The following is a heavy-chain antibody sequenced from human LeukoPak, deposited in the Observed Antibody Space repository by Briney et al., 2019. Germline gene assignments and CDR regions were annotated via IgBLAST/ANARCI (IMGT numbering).Heavy chain of an antibody. Sequence: SVTVSCKASGYTFTGYYIHWVRQAPGQGLEWMGWINPNSGGTKYAQKFQGWVTMTRDTSISTVYMDLNRLKSDDTAVYFCARGGAARLHFQNWGQGTLVTVSS. CDR3: ARGGAARLHFQN. CDR2: INPNSGGT. V-gene: IGHV1-2*04. D-gene: IGHD6-6*01. J-gene: IGHJ1*01. CDR1: GYTFTGYY.